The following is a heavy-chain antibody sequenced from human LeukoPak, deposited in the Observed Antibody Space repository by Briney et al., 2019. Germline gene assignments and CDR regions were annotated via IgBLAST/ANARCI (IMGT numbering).Heavy chain of an antibody. Sequence: GGSLRLSCAASGFTFSSYAMICVRQAPGKGLQGVSAISGSGGSTWYTNSVKGRFTTSRDNSKNTLYLQMNSLGAEDTAVYSCARAGEAVAYYFDYWGQGILVTVSS. CDR3: ARAGEAVAYYFDY. J-gene: IGHJ4*02. CDR2: ISGSGGST. D-gene: IGHD6-19*01. V-gene: IGHV3-23*01. CDR1: GFTFSSYA.